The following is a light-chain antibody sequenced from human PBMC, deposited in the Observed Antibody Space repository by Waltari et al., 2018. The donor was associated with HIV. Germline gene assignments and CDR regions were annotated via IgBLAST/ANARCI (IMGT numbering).Light chain of an antibody. J-gene: IGLJ2*01. CDR2: DNM. Sequence: QSLLTQPPSVSAAPGQRVTISCSGNTPNIGKNYLTWSQPFPGTAPKLLIYDNMSRPSGIPDRFSGSKSGTSATLDISGLQTGDEADYYCQTWDTSLSVLVFGGGTKLTVL. CDR3: QTWDTSLSVLV. CDR1: TPNIGKNY. V-gene: IGLV1-51*01.